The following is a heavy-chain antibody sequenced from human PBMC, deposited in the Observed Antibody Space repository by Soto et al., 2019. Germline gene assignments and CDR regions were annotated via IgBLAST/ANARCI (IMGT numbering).Heavy chain of an antibody. CDR3: ARGPDYDFWSGSPPYYYGMEV. Sequence: GASVKVSCKASGYTFTSYDINWVRQATGQGLEWMGWMNPNSGNTGYAQKFQGRVTMTRNTSISTAYMELSSLRSEDTAVYYCARGPDYDFWSGSPPYYYGMEVWGQGTTVTFSS. V-gene: IGHV1-8*01. J-gene: IGHJ6*02. D-gene: IGHD3-3*01. CDR1: GYTFTSYD. CDR2: MNPNSGNT.